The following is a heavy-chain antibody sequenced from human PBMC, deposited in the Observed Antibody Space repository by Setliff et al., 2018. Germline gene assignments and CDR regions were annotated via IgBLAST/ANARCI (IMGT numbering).Heavy chain of an antibody. CDR2: INNYNTNT. V-gene: IGHV1-18*04. D-gene: IGHD3-22*01. J-gene: IGHJ4*02. Sequence: ASVKVSCKASGYTLAESIVSWVRQAPGQGLEWMGWINNYNTNTNYAQKLQGRVAMTTDTSTSTAYMELRSLRSDDSAVYYCARINFYVSSGHYYAPDYWGQGTLVTVSS. CDR1: GYTLAESI. CDR3: ARINFYVSSGHYYAPDY.